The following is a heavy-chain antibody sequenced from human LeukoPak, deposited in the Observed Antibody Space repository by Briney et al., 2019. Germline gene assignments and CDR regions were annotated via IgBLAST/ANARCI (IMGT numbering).Heavy chain of an antibody. D-gene: IGHD6-19*01. CDR2: ISYDGSNK. V-gene: IGHV3-30*18. J-gene: IGHJ6*02. CDR1: GFTFRSYG. CDR3: AKDSYYSGWYLNYYYGMDV. Sequence: GGSLRLSCAASGFTFRSYGMHWVREAPGKGLEWEAVISYDGSNKYYADSVKGRFTISRDNSKNTLYLQMNSLRAEDTAVYYCAKDSYYSGWYLNYYYGMDVWGQGTTVTVSS.